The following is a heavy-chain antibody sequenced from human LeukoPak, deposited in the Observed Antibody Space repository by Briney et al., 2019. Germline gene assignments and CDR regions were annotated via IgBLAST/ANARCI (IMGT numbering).Heavy chain of an antibody. J-gene: IGHJ4*02. CDR3: ARARRYSSSWFYFDY. V-gene: IGHV3-53*04. CDR1: GFTVSSNY. D-gene: IGHD6-13*01. CDR2: IYSGGST. Sequence: GGSLRLSCAASGFTVSSNYMSWVRQAPGKGLEWVSVIYSGGSTYYADSVKGRFTISRHNSKNTLYLQMNSLRAEDTAVYYCARARRYSSSWFYFDYWGQGTLVTVSS.